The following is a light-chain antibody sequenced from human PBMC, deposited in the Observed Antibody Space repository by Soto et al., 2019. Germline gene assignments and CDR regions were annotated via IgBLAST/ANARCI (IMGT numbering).Light chain of an antibody. CDR3: SSYIPRITDWA. CDR2: EVT. Sequence: QSVLTQPASVSGSPGQSITISCTGTSSDVGGYNLVSWYQQHPGEAPKLMFYEVTNRPSGVSNRFSGSKSGNTASLTISGLQAEDEADYYCSSYIPRITDWAFGGGTKVTVL. J-gene: IGLJ3*02. CDR1: SSDVGGYNL. V-gene: IGLV2-14*03.